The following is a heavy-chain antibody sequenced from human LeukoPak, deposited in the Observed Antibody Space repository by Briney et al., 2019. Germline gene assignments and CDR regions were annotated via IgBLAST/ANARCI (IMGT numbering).Heavy chain of an antibody. J-gene: IGHJ4*02. Sequence: GGSLRLSCAASGLTFSSHWMHWVRQAPGKGLVWVSRITNDGSSTTYADPVKGRFTISRDNAKNMLYLQVNSLRAEDTAVYYCAKGGKWDVTPFDYWGQGTLVTVSS. V-gene: IGHV3-74*01. CDR2: ITNDGSST. CDR1: GLTFSSHW. D-gene: IGHD1-26*01. CDR3: AKGGKWDVTPFDY.